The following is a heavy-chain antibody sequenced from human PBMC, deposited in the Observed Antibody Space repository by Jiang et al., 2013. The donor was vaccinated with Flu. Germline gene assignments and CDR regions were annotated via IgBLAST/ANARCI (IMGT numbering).Heavy chain of an antibody. CDR2: ISSSSSYI. Sequence: VQLVESGGGLVKPGGSLRLSCAASGFTFSSYSMNWVRQAPGKGLEWVSSISSSSSYIYYADSVKGRFTISRDNAKNSLYLQMNSLRAEDTAVYYCARSLYCSSTSCYFSDYWGQGTLVTVXS. D-gene: IGHD2-2*01. CDR3: ARSLYCSSTSCYFSDY. J-gene: IGHJ4*02. CDR1: GFTFSSYS. V-gene: IGHV3-21*01.